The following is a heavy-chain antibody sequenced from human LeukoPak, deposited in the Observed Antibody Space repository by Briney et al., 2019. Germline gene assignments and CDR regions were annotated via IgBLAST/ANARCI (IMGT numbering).Heavy chain of an antibody. CDR3: AKDHCSSTSCYGDDYYYGMDV. Sequence: GGSLRLSCAASGFTFSSCAMSWVRQAPGKGLEWVSAISGNGGSTYYADSVKGRFTISRDNSKNTLYLQMNSLRAEDTAVYYCAKDHCSSTSCYGDDYYYGMDVWGQGTTVTVSS. CDR1: GFTFSSCA. D-gene: IGHD2-2*01. CDR2: ISGNGGST. J-gene: IGHJ6*02. V-gene: IGHV3-23*01.